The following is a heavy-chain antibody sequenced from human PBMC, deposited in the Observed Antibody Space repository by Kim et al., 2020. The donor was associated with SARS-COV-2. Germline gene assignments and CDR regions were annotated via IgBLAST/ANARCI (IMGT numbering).Heavy chain of an antibody. J-gene: IGHJ6*01. CDR3: ARDPLSRCRGRTYTYYG. D-gene: IGHD3-10*01. Sequence: GGSLRLSCAASGFTFSSCDMHWVRQAPGKGLEWVAVIYNDGSNKNDAASLKGRITITKDKSKNTLYQKINSRKAEDTVFYYCARDPLSRCRGRTYTYYG. CDR1: GFTFSSCD. V-gene: IGHV3-30-3*01. CDR2: IYNDGSNK.